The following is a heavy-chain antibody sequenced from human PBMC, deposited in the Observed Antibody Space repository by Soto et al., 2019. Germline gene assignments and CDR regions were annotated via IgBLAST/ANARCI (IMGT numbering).Heavy chain of an antibody. CDR3: TRDGDGRMTTNPYYYYGMDV. Sequence: PSETLSLTCTVSVGSISGYYWSWIRQPPGKGLEWIGNVYYSGGAKYNPSVKRRVSISVDTSKNQFSLNLSSVTAADTAVYYCTRDGDGRMTTNPYYYYGMDVWGPGITVTVSS. CDR1: VGSISGYY. CDR2: VYYSGGA. J-gene: IGHJ6*02. D-gene: IGHD2-21*02. V-gene: IGHV4-59*01.